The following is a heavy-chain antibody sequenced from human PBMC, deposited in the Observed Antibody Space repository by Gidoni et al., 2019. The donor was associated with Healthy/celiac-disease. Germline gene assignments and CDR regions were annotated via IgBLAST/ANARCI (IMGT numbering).Heavy chain of an antibody. CDR1: GGSISSSNW. CDR2: IYHSGST. CDR3: ARWVGKDTAMEVYYYGMDV. D-gene: IGHD5-18*01. J-gene: IGHJ6*02. Sequence: QVQLQESGPGLVKPSGTLSLTCAVSGGSISSSNWWSWVRQPPGKGLEWIGEIYHSGSTNYNPSLKSRVTISVDKSKNQFSLKLSSVTAADTAVYYCARWVGKDTAMEVYYYGMDVWGQGTTVTVSS. V-gene: IGHV4-4*02.